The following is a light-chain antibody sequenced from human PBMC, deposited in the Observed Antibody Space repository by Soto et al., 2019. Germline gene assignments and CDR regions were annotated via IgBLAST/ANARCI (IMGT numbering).Light chain of an antibody. CDR1: QSISSY. CDR2: AAS. CDR3: QQSYSTPYT. V-gene: IGKV1-39*01. J-gene: IGKJ2*01. Sequence: DLQMTPSPSSLSASVGDRVTITCRASQSISSYLNWYQQKPGKAPMLLIYAASSLQSGVPSRFSGSGSGTDFTLTISSLQPEDFATYYCQQSYSTPYTFGQGTKLEIK.